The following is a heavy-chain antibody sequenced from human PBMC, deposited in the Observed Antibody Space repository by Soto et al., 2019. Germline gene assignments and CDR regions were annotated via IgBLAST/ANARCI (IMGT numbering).Heavy chain of an antibody. D-gene: IGHD3-16*01. CDR2: TRDKTNSYTT. V-gene: IGHV3-72*01. CDR3: ARVTVGTYYFDY. J-gene: IGHJ4*02. CDR1: GFTFSDRY. Sequence: PGGSLRLSCAASGFTFSDRYMDWVRQAPGKGLEWVGRTRDKTNSYTTEYAASVKGRFTISRDDSKSSLYLQMNSLKTEDTAVYYCARVTVGTYYFDYWGQGTLVTVSS.